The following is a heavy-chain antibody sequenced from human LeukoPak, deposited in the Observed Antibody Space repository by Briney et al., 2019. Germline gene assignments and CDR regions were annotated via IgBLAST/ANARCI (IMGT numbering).Heavy chain of an antibody. D-gene: IGHD1/OR15-1a*01. Sequence: ASVKVSCRASGYTFTSYDINWVRQATGQGLEWMGWMNPNSGNTGYAQKFQGRVTMTRNTSISTAYMELSSLRSEDTAVYYCARGLWNSRDYYYMDAWGKGTTVTVSS. CDR1: GYTFTSYD. V-gene: IGHV1-8*01. CDR3: ARGLWNSRDYYYMDA. CDR2: MNPNSGNT. J-gene: IGHJ6*03.